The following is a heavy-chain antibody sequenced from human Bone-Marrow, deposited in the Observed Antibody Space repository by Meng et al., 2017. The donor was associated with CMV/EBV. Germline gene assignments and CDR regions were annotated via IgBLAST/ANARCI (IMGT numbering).Heavy chain of an antibody. V-gene: IGHV3-20*04. J-gene: IGHJ5*02. D-gene: IGHD3-3*01. CDR3: ARASLGFWSTQPQNWFDP. CDR2: INWNGGST. Sequence: GESLKISCAASGFTFSSYDMHWVRQAPGKGLERVSGINWNGGSTGYADSVKGRFTISRDNAKNSLYLQMNSLRAEDTAVYYCARASLGFWSTQPQNWFDPWGQGTLVTVSS. CDR1: GFTFSSYD.